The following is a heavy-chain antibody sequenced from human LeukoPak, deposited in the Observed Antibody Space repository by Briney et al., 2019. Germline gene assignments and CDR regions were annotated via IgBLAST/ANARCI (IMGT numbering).Heavy chain of an antibody. CDR2: IGFSTTYI. V-gene: IGHV3-21*01. D-gene: IGHD1-26*01. J-gene: IGHJ4*02. CDR3: VRDYRGGWNDY. Sequence: GGSLRLSCAGSAFTFSSHTINWVRQAPGRGLEWVSCIGFSTTYIHYADSVKGRFTVTRDNAKNSLFLQMNNLRVDDTAVYYCVRDYRGGWNDYWGQGTLVTVSS. CDR1: AFTFSSHT.